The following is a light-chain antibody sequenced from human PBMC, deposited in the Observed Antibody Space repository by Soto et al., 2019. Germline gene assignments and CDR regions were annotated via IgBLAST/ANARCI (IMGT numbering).Light chain of an antibody. Sequence: QSALTQPASVSGSPGQSITISCTGTSSDIGSYDYVSWYQQHPNKAPELMIYDVSNRPSGVSNRFSGSKSGNTASLTISGLQAEDEANYYCSSYTSSSTLVLGGGTKLTVL. CDR3: SSYTSSSTLV. J-gene: IGLJ2*01. V-gene: IGLV2-14*03. CDR1: SSDIGSYDY. CDR2: DVS.